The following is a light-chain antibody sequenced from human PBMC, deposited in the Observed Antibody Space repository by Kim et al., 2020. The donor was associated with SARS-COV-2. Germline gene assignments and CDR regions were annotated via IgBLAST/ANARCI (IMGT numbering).Light chain of an antibody. CDR2: EVS. Sequence: SVTISCTGTSSYVGSSNRVSCYQHPPGTAPKLMIYEVSNRPSGVPDRFSGSKSGNTASLTISGLQAEDEADYYCSSYTSSSTPYVVFGGGTKLTVL. J-gene: IGLJ2*01. V-gene: IGLV2-18*02. CDR1: SSYVGSSNR. CDR3: SSYTSSSTPYVV.